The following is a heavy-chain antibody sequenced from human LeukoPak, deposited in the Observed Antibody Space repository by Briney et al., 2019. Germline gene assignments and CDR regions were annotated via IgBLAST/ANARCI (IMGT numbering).Heavy chain of an antibody. Sequence: PGRSLRLSCAASGFTFSRFWMSWVRQAPGKGLEYVANIKEDGSEKYYVDSVKGRFTISRDNAKNSLYLQMSSLRVEDTAVYYCARDISPEKGQQLANWGQGTQVTVSS. CDR1: GFTFSRFW. J-gene: IGHJ4*02. V-gene: IGHV3-7*04. CDR3: ARDISPEKGQQLAN. CDR2: IKEDGSEK. D-gene: IGHD6-13*01.